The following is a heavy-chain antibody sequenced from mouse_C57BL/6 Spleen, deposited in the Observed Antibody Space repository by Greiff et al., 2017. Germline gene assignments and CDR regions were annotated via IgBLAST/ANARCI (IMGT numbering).Heavy chain of an antibody. CDR3: AREMAWGGYPYFDG. V-gene: IGHV1-42*01. D-gene: IGHD2-3*01. CDR1: GYSFNGYY. Sequence: VQLKESGPELVKPGASVKISCKASGYSFNGYYMNWVKQSPEKSLEWIGEINPSTGGTTYNLKFKAKATLTVAKSSSTAYMQLKSLTSEVSAVYYCAREMAWGGYPYFDGWGQGTTLTVST. CDR2: INPSTGGT. J-gene: IGHJ2*01.